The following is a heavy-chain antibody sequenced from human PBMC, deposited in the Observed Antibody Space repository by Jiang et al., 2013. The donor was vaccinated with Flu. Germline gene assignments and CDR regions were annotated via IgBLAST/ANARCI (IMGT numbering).Heavy chain of an antibody. CDR3: VRGPTSGWPSFEF. D-gene: IGHD6-19*01. CDR1: AGSISSYY. V-gene: IGHV4-59*13. CDR2: IHYSGST. J-gene: IGHJ4*02. Sequence: GPGLVKASETVSLTCTDSAGSISSYYWNWIRQSPGRGLEWIGYIHYSGSTKYNPSLKSRVTMSLDTSKNHFSLNLRSARSADTAVYYCVRGPTSGWPSFEFWGQGALVTVS.